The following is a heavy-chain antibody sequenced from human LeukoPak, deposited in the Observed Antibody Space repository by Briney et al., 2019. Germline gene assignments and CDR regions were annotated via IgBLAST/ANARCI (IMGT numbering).Heavy chain of an antibody. CDR2: ISTSSTCI. D-gene: IGHD6-13*01. CDR1: GFTFSSYS. V-gene: IGHV3-21*04. J-gene: IGHJ1*01. Sequence: GGSLRLSCAASGFTFSSYSMNWVRQAPGKGLEWVSSISTSSTCIYYADSVKGRLTISRDNAKNSLYLQMNSLRAEDTAVYYSSLEGSSWYRYFQHWGQGTLVTVSS. CDR3: SLEGSSWYRYFQH.